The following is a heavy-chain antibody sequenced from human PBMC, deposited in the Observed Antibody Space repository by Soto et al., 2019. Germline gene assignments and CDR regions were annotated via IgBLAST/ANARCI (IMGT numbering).Heavy chain of an antibody. D-gene: IGHD6-13*01. V-gene: IGHV4-61*01. CDR2: IYYSGST. CDR3: AIGFGSTAGGSGYKYYGMDV. Sequence: SETLSLTCTVSGGSVSSGSYYWSWIRQPPGKGLEWIGYIYYSGSTNYNPSLKRRVTISVDTSKNLFSLKLSSVTAADTAVYYFAIGFGSTAGGSGYKYYGMDVWGQGTTVTVSS. CDR1: GGSVSSGSYY. J-gene: IGHJ6*02.